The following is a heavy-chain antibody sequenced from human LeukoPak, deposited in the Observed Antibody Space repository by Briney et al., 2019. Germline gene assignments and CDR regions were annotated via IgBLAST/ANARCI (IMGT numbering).Heavy chain of an antibody. CDR1: GFTFDNYA. D-gene: IGHD3-22*01. CDR2: ISWNSGTI. V-gene: IGHV3-9*01. Sequence: PGRSLRLSCAASGFTFDNYAMNWVRQVPGKGLEWISLISWNSGTIGYADSVKGRFTISRDNAKNSLYLQMNSLRVEDTAVYYCARGGSYYYDNSDHNAFDIWGQGTSVTVSS. CDR3: ARGGSYYYDNSDHNAFDI. J-gene: IGHJ3*02.